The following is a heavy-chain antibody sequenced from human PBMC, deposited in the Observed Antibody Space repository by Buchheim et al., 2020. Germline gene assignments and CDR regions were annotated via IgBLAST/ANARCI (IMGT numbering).Heavy chain of an antibody. CDR2: ISYDGSNK. D-gene: IGHD4-17*01. CDR3: ANDWAVSHLFVY. V-gene: IGHV3-30*18. CDR1: GFTFSSYG. Sequence: QVQLVESGGGVVQPGRSLRLSCAASGFTFSSYGMHWVRQAPGKGLEWVAVISYDGSNKYYADSVKGRFTISRDNSKNTLYLQMNSLRAEDTAVYYCANDWAVSHLFVYWGQGTL. J-gene: IGHJ4*02.